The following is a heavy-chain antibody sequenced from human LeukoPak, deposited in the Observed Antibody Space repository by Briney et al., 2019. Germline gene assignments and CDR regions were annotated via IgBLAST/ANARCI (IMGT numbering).Heavy chain of an antibody. J-gene: IGHJ4*02. V-gene: IGHV3-23*01. D-gene: IGHD1-26*01. CDR3: AKVQAGVVGATHSSPLDY. Sequence: GGSLRLSCAASGFTFSSYAMSWVRQAPGKGLEWVSAISGSGGSTYYADSVKGRFTISRDNSKNTLYLQMNSLRAEDTAVYYCAKVQAGVVGATHSSPLDYWGQGTLVTVSS. CDR2: ISGSGGST. CDR1: GFTFSSYA.